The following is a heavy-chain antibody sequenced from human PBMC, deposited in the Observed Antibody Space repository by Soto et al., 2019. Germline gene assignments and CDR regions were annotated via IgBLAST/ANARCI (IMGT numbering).Heavy chain of an antibody. CDR1: GFSLTTSGVG. V-gene: IGHV2-5*02. J-gene: IGHJ4*02. CDR3: AHRVLRTVFGLVTTTAIYFDF. CDR2: IYWDDDK. Sequence: QITLNESGPTVVRPTETLTLTCRFSGFSLTTSGVGVGWIRQSPGKAPAWLAPIYWDDDKRYSASLKSRLTITKDTSKNQVVLTVSDLDPTDTATYYCAHRVLRTVFGLVTTTAIYFDFWGQGTPVAVSS. D-gene: IGHD3-3*01.